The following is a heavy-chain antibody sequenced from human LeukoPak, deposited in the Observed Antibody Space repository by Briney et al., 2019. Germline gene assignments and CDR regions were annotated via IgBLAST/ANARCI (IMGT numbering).Heavy chain of an antibody. CDR2: IYHSGST. V-gene: IGHV4-4*02. CDR3: ARRGGYSSSWFSFDY. D-gene: IGHD6-13*01. CDR1: GGSISSSNW. J-gene: IGHJ4*02. Sequence: SETLSLTCAVSGGSISSSNWWSWVRQPPGKGLEWIGEIYHSGSTNYNPSLKSRVTISVDTSKNQFSLKLSSVTAADTAVYYCARRGGYSSSWFSFDYWGQGTLVTVSS.